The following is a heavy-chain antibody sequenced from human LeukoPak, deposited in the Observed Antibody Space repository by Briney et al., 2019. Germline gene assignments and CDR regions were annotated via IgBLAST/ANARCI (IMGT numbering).Heavy chain of an antibody. CDR2: IYYSGST. J-gene: IGHJ3*01. CDR3: ARLVESAYYDSTTT. CDR1: GGSISSYY. V-gene: IGHV4-59*08. D-gene: IGHD3-22*01. Sequence: PSETLSLTCTVSGGSISSYYWSWIRQPPGKGLEWIGYIYYSGSTNYNPSLKSRVTISVDTSKNQFSLKLSSMTAADTAVYYCARLVESAYYDSTTTWGQGTMVTVSS.